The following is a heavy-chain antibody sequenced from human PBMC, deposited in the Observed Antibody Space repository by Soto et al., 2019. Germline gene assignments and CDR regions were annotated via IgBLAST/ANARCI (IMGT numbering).Heavy chain of an antibody. CDR2: IIPIFGTA. V-gene: IGHV1-69*06. Sequence: QVQLVQSGAEVKKPGSSVKVSCKASGGTFSSYAISWVRQAPGQGLEWMGGIIPIFGTANYAQKFQGRVTITADKSTSTAYMELSSLRSEDTAVYYCARDGPVVANYYYYYGMDVWGQGTTVTVSS. CDR3: ARDGPVVANYYYYYGMDV. CDR1: GGTFSSYA. D-gene: IGHD2-15*01. J-gene: IGHJ6*02.